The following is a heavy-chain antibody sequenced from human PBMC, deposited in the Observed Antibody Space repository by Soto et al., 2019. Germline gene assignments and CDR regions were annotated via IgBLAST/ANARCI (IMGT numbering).Heavy chain of an antibody. CDR2: ISAYNGNT. D-gene: IGHD6-6*01. CDR3: ARGSSIAGLYYGMDV. CDR1: GYTFTRYG. J-gene: IGHJ6*02. V-gene: IGHV1-18*01. Sequence: ASVKVSCKASGYTFTRYGISWVRQAPGQGLEWMGWISAYNGNTNYAQKLQGRVTMTTDTSTSTAYMELRSLRSDDTAVYYCARGSSIAGLYYGMDVWGQGTTVTVSS.